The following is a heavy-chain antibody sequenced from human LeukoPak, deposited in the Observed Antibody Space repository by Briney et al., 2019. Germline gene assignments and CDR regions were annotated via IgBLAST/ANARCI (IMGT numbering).Heavy chain of an antibody. V-gene: IGHV1-8*01. Sequence: GASVKVSCKASEYTFTTYDINWVRQATGQGREWMGGMNPKSGNTGYAQKFQGRVTMTRNTSISTAYMELSSLRSEDTAVYYCASRNSAQRPPRTMDVWGQGTTVTVSS. CDR3: ASRNSAQRPPRTMDV. CDR1: EYTFTTYD. D-gene: IGHD6-25*01. CDR2: MNPKSGNT. J-gene: IGHJ6*02.